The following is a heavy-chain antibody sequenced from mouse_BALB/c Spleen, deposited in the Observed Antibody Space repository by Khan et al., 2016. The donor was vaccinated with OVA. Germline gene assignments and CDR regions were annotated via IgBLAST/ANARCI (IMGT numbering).Heavy chain of an antibody. V-gene: IGHV1-5*01. Sequence: VQLQQSGTVLARPGASVRMSCKASGYIFTDYLMHWVKQRPGQGLEWIGSIYPGNSDTNYNQTFKGKATLTSVPSASTAYMDFSSLTDEDSAVYYCTRAGCGAFAYWGQGTLVTVSA. CDR2: IYPGNSDT. CDR3: TRAGCGAFAY. CDR1: GYIFTDYL. J-gene: IGHJ3*01.